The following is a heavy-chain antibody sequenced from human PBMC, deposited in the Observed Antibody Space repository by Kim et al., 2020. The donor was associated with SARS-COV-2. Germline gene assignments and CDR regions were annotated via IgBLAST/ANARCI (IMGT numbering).Heavy chain of an antibody. Sequence: SETLSLTCAVYGGSFSGYYWSWIRQPPGKGLEWIGEINHSGSTNYNPSLKSRVTISVDTSKNQFSLKLSSVTAADTAVYYCAIESRVGGSGSYYNYWGQGTLVTVSS. D-gene: IGHD3-10*01. V-gene: IGHV4-34*01. CDR1: GGSFSGYY. J-gene: IGHJ4*02. CDR2: INHSGST. CDR3: AIESRVGGSGSYYNY.